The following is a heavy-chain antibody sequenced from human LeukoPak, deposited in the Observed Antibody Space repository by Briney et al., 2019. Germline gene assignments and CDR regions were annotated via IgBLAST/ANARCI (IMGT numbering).Heavy chain of an antibody. CDR3: ARARGDYGWIDY. CDR1: GGSVSSNY. D-gene: IGHD4-17*01. Sequence: PSQSLSLTCTVSGGSVSSNYWSWIRQPAGRGLEWIGYILYSGSTNYHPSLKSRVNISADTSKNQVSLKLSSVTAADTAIYYCARARGDYGWIDYWGQGTLVTVSS. V-gene: IGHV4-59*02. CDR2: ILYSGST. J-gene: IGHJ4*02.